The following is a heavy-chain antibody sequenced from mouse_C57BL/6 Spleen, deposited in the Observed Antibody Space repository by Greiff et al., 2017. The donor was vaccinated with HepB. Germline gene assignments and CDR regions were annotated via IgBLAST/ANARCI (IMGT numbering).Heavy chain of an antibody. Sequence: EVKLEESGGGLVQPGGSMKLSCVASGFTFSNYWMNWVRQSPEKGLEWVAQIRLKSDNYATHYAESVKGRFTISRDDSKSSVYLQMNNLRAEDTGIYYCTNYGSSPHYYAMDYWGQGTSVTVSS. V-gene: IGHV6-3*01. J-gene: IGHJ4*01. CDR2: IRLKSDNYAT. CDR1: GFTFSNYW. D-gene: IGHD1-1*01. CDR3: TNYGSSPHYYAMDY.